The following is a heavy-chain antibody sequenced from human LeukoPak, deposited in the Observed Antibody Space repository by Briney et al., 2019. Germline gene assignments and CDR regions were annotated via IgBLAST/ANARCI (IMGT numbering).Heavy chain of an antibody. V-gene: IGHV3-23*01. CDR2: ISGSGGTTI. CDR3: ARISPVTERY. J-gene: IGHJ4*02. D-gene: IGHD2-21*02. Sequence: GGSLRLSCAASGFTFSSYAMSWVRQAPGKGLEWVSAISGSGGTTIYYADSVKGRFTISRDSVRDSLYLQMSSLRAEDTAVYYCARISPVTERYWGQGTLVTVSS. CDR1: GFTFSSYA.